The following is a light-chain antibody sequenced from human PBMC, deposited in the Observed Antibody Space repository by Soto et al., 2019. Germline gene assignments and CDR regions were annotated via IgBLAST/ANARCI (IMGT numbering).Light chain of an antibody. Sequence: QSVLTQPPSASGTPGQRVTISCSGSTSNIGSKTVSWYQQLPGSAPRVPIYNNNERPSGVPDRFSGSKSGTSASLAISGLQSEDEADYYCATWDDSLPAVFGGGTQLTVL. J-gene: IGLJ2*01. CDR2: NNN. V-gene: IGLV1-44*01. CDR3: ATWDDSLPAV. CDR1: TSNIGSKT.